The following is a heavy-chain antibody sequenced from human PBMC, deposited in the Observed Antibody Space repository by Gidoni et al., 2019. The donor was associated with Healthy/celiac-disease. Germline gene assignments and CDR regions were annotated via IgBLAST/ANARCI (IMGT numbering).Heavy chain of an antibody. Sequence: QVTLKESGPALVKPTQPLTLTCPFSGFSLSTSGMRVSWIRQPPGKALEWLARIDWDDDKFYSTSLKTRLTISKDTSKNQVVLTMTNMDPVDTATYYCARHTVTKGGFDYWGQGTLVTVSS. D-gene: IGHD4-4*01. CDR2: IDWDDDK. V-gene: IGHV2-70*04. J-gene: IGHJ4*02. CDR3: ARHTVTKGGFDY. CDR1: GFSLSTSGMR.